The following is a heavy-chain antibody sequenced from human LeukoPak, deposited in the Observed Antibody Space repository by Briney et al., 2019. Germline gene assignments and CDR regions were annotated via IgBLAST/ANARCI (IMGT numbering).Heavy chain of an antibody. CDR3: ARPYGDRDY. Sequence: PSETLSLTCAVYGGSFSGYYWSWIRQPPGRGLEWIGEINHSGSTNYNPSLKSRVTISVDTSKNQFSLKLSSVTAADTAVYYCARPYGDRDYWGQGTLVTVSS. D-gene: IGHD4-17*01. CDR1: GGSFSGYY. V-gene: IGHV4-34*01. J-gene: IGHJ4*02. CDR2: INHSGST.